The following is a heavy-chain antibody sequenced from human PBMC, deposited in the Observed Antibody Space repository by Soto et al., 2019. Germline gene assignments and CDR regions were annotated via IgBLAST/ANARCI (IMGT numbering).Heavy chain of an antibody. CDR2: ISAYNGNT. CDR3: SRGDTPVDY. J-gene: IGHJ4*02. D-gene: IGHD2-2*02. Sequence: QVQLVQSGAEVKKPGASVKVSCKASGYTFTSYGISWVRQAPGQGLEWMGWISAYNGNTNYAQKLQGRVTMTTDTSASTGYLEVRSLRSDGTAVYYSSRGDTPVDYRGQGTLVTVSS. CDR1: GYTFTSYG. V-gene: IGHV1-18*01.